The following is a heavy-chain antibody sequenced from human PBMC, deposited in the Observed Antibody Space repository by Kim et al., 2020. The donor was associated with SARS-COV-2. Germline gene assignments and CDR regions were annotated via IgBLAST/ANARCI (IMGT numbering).Heavy chain of an antibody. CDR1: GFTFSSYG. D-gene: IGHD3-16*02. J-gene: IGHJ6*02. V-gene: IGHV3-30*18. Sequence: GGSLRLSCAASGFTFSSYGTHWVRQAPDKGLEWVAVISSDGSKKDQLASVEGRFTISRDNSKNTLYLQMNSLRAEDTAVYYCAKDRRSYYYGIDVWGQGT. CDR3: AKDRRSYYYGIDV. CDR2: ISSDGSKK.